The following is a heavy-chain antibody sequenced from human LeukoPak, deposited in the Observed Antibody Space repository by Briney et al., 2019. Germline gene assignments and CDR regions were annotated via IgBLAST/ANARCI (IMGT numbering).Heavy chain of an antibody. V-gene: IGHV4-38-2*02. CDR1: GYSINSAYY. D-gene: IGHD4-23*01. CDR3: ASSTVSTVAFDY. J-gene: IGHJ4*02. CDR2: FYHSETT. Sequence: SETLSLTCTVSGYSINSAYYWGWIRPPPGKGLEWIGSFYHSETTYYNPSLRSRITISLDPSKNQLSLKLNSVTAADTAVYYCASSTVSTVAFDYWGQGTLVTVSS.